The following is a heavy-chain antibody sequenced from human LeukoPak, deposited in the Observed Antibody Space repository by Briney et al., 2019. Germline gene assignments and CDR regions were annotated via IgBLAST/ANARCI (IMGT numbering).Heavy chain of an antibody. CDR2: ISSSSSYI. V-gene: IGHV3-21*01. CDR1: GFIFSNYG. Sequence: GGSLRLSCAASGFIFSNYGMNWVRQAPGKGLEWVSSISSSSSYIYYADSVKGRFTISRDNAKNSLYLQMNSLRAEDTAVYYCARENYYGSGSYSLFGDRWIPVPYYYYGMDVWGQGTTVTVSS. CDR3: ARENYYGSGSYSLFGDRWIPVPYYYYGMDV. J-gene: IGHJ6*02. D-gene: IGHD3-10*01.